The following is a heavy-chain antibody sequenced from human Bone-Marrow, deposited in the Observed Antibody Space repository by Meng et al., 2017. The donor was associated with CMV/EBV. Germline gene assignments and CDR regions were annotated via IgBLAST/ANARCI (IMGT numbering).Heavy chain of an antibody. CDR1: GFTFSSYD. CDR2: IGTACDT. V-gene: IGHV3-13*03. D-gene: IGHD6-19*01. CDR3: ARSHIAVAPDY. Sequence: GGSLRLSCAACGFTFSSYDMHWVRQATGKGLEWVSAIGTACDTYYPGSVKGQFTISRENAKNSLYLQMNSLRAGDTAVYYCARSHIAVAPDYWGQGTLVTVSS. J-gene: IGHJ4*02.